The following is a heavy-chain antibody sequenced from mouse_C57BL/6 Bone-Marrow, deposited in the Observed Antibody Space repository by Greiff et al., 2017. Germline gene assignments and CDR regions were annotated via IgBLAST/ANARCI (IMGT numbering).Heavy chain of an antibody. CDR3: ASEGGYYGSSWPY. D-gene: IGHD1-1*01. CDR1: GYTFPGYW. CDR2: ILPGSGST. J-gene: IGHJ3*01. Sequence: QVQLKESGAELMKPGASVKLSCKATGYTFPGYWIEWVKPRPGHGLEWIGEILPGSGSTNYNEKFKGKATFTAATSSNTAYMQLSSLTTEDSAIYYCASEGGYYGSSWPYWGQGTLVTVSA. V-gene: IGHV1-9*01.